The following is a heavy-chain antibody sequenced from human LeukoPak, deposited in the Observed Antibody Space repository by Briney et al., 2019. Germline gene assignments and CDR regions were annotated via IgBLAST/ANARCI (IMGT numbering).Heavy chain of an antibody. CDR3: ARSRSALEWFPKYYYMDV. V-gene: IGHV4-59*01. CDR2: IYYSGST. J-gene: IGHJ6*03. D-gene: IGHD3-3*01. CDR1: GGSISSYY. Sequence: KASETLSLTCTVSGGSISSYYWSWIRQPPGKGLEWIGYIYYSGSTNYNPSLKSRVTISVDTSKNQFSLKLSSVTAADTAVYYCARSRSALEWFPKYYYMDVWGKGTTVTVSS.